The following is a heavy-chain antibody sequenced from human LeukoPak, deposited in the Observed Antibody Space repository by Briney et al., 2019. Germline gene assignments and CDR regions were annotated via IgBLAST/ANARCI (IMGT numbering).Heavy chain of an antibody. D-gene: IGHD6-19*01. J-gene: IGHJ6*02. Sequence: GGSLRLSCAASGFTFSSYGMHWVRQAPGKGLEWVAFIQYDAREIQYTDSVKGRFTISRDNSKNTLYLQMNSLRAEDTAVYYCARELRSGWSYYYYGVDVWGQGTTVTVSS. CDR2: IQYDAREI. V-gene: IGHV3-30*02. CDR1: GFTFSSYG. CDR3: ARELRSGWSYYYYGVDV.